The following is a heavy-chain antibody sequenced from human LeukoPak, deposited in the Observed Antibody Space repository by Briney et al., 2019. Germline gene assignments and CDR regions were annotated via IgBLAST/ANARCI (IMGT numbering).Heavy chain of an antibody. V-gene: IGHV3-48*01. D-gene: IGHD5-18*01. CDR1: GFTFSSYS. Sequence: GGSLRLSCAASGFTFSSYSMNWVRQAPGKGLEWVSYISSSSSTIYYADSVKGRFTISRDNAKNSLYLQMNSLRAVDTAVYYCARGYSYGPLDYWGQGTLVTVSS. CDR3: ARGYSYGPLDY. J-gene: IGHJ4*02. CDR2: ISSSSSTI.